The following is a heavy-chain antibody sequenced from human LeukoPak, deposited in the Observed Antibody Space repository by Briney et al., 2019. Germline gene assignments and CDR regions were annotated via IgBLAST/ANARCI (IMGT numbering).Heavy chain of an antibody. Sequence: GGSLRLSCAASGFTFSSYAMSWVRQAPGKGLEWVSAISGSGGSTYYADSVKGRFTISRDNSKNTLYLQMNSLRAEDTAVYYCAKDTDHSGSWPPLGYWGQGTLVTVSS. D-gene: IGHD1-26*01. CDR3: AKDTDHSGSWPPLGY. CDR1: GFTFSSYA. V-gene: IGHV3-23*01. CDR2: ISGSGGST. J-gene: IGHJ4*02.